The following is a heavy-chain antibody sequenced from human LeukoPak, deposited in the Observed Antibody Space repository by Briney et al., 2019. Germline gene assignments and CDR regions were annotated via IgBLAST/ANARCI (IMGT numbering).Heavy chain of an antibody. V-gene: IGHV3-23*01. CDR3: ARDLDYYDSSGYMDY. D-gene: IGHD3-22*01. CDR1: GFTFSSYA. Sequence: GGSLRLSCAASGFTFSSYAMSWVRQAPGKGLEWVSAISGSGGSTYYADSVKGRFTISRDNSKNTLSLQMNSLRAEDKAVFYCARDLDYYDSSGYMDYWGQGTLVTVSS. J-gene: IGHJ4*02. CDR2: ISGSGGST.